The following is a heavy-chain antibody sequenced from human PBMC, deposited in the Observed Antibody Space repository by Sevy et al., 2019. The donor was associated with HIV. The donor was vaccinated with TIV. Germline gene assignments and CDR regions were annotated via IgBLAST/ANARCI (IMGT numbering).Heavy chain of an antibody. CDR1: GYSFRNNW. J-gene: IGHJ4*02. CDR3: ARTATNVVIPLFDY. CDR2: INPGDSDT. D-gene: IGHD4-17*01. V-gene: IGHV5-51*01. Sequence: GGSLRLSCKGSGYSFRNNWIAWVRQKPGEGLEWMGIINPGDSDTRYSPSFQGQVTISADESITTAYLQWSSLKASDSAMYYCARTATNVVIPLFDYWGQGTLVTVSS.